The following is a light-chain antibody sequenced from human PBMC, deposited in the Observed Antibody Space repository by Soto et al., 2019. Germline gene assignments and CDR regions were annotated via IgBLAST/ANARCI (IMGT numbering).Light chain of an antibody. V-gene: IGLV2-14*01. CDR3: SSDTSSSTLGV. CDR1: SSDVGGYNY. Sequence: QSALTQPASVSGSPGQSITISCTGTSSDVGGYNYVSWYQQHPGKAPKLMIYDVSNRPSGVSNRFSGTKSGNTASLTISGLQAEDDSDYYCSSDTSSSTLGVCGGGTKLTVL. CDR2: DVS. J-gene: IGLJ2*01.